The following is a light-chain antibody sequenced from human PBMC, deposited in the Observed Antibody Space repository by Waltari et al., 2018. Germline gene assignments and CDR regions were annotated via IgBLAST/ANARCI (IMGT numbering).Light chain of an antibody. CDR3: QQRSR. Sequence: EIVLTQSPATLSLSPGESATLSCRASQSVSSYLAWYQQKPGQAPRLLIYDASNRATGIPARFSGSGSGTDFTLTISSLEPEDFAVYYCQQRSRFGGGTKVEIK. J-gene: IGKJ4*01. CDR1: QSVSSY. CDR2: DAS. V-gene: IGKV3-11*01.